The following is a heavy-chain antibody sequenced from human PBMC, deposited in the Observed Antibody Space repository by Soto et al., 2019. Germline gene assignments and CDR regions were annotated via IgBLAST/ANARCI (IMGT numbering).Heavy chain of an antibody. CDR3: ARLSVEQLVRDYYYGMDV. Sequence: ASETLSLTCTVSGGSISSYYWSWIRQPPGKGLEWIGYIYYSGSTNYNPSLKSRVTISVDTSKNQFSLKLSSVTAADTAVYYCARLSVEQLVRDYYYGMDVWGQGTTVT. D-gene: IGHD6-6*01. V-gene: IGHV4-59*01. CDR2: IYYSGST. CDR1: GGSISSYY. J-gene: IGHJ6*02.